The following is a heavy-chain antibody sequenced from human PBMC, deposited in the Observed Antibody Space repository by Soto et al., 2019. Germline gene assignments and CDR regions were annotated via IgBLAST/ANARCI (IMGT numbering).Heavy chain of an antibody. J-gene: IGHJ4*02. CDR1: GGSISSYY. Sequence: QVQLQESGPGLVKPSETLSLTCTVSGGSISSYYWSWIRQPPGKGLEWIGYIYYSGSTNYNPSLKSRVTISVDTSKNQFSLKLSSVTAAETAVYYCARVAYDSNYYFDYWGQGTLVTVSS. V-gene: IGHV4-59*01. CDR3: ARVAYDSNYYFDY. D-gene: IGHD4-4*01. CDR2: IYYSGST.